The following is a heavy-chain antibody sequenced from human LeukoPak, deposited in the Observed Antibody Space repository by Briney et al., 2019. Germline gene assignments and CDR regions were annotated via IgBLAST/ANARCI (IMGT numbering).Heavy chain of an antibody. CDR3: ARGRWFGEPTGYFDY. J-gene: IGHJ4*02. D-gene: IGHD3-10*01. V-gene: IGHV1-2*04. Sequence: ASVKVSCKASGYTFTGYYMHWVRQAPGQGLEWMGWINPNSGGTNYAQKFQGWVTMTRDTSISTAYMELSRLRSDDTAVYYCARGRWFGEPTGYFDYWGQGTLVTVSS. CDR2: INPNSGGT. CDR1: GYTFTGYY.